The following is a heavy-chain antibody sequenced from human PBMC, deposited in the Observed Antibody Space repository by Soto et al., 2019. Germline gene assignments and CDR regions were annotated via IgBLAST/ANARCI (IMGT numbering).Heavy chain of an antibody. Sequence: PGGSLRLSCAASGFTFSSYSMNWVRQAPGKGLEWVSSSSSSSSYIYYADSVKGRFTISRDNAKNSLYLQMNSLRAEDTAVYYCARDKGTAMVWLGLFDPWGQGTLVTVSS. J-gene: IGHJ5*02. CDR3: ARDKGTAMVWLGLFDP. CDR1: GFTFSSYS. D-gene: IGHD5-18*01. CDR2: SSSSSSYI. V-gene: IGHV3-21*01.